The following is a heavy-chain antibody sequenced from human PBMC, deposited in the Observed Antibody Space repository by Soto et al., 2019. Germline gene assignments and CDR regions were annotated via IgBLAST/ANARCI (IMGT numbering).Heavy chain of an antibody. D-gene: IGHD3-10*01. CDR2: LIPIFGTA. V-gene: IGHV1-69*06. Sequence: QVQLVQSVAEVKKPGSSVKVSCKASGGTFSSYAISWVRQAPGHGLEWMGGLIPIFGTANYAQKFQGRVTITADNSTSTAYNELSSLRSEDTAVYYCARSLGAYGISPWVGSLGWFAPWGQGILVTVSS. CDR3: ARSLGAYGISPWVGSLGWFAP. CDR1: GGTFSSYA. J-gene: IGHJ5*02.